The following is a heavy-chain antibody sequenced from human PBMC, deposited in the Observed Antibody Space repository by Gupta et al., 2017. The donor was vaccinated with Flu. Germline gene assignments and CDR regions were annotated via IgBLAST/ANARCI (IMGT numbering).Heavy chain of an antibody. Sequence: QVQLQQWGAGLLKPSETLSLTCAVYGGSFSGYYWSWIRQPPGKGLEWIGEINHSGSTNYNPSLKSRVTISVDTSKNQFSLKLSSVTAADTAVYYCARALTIFAPSPDYWGQGTLVTVSS. J-gene: IGHJ4*02. CDR2: INHSGST. V-gene: IGHV4-34*01. D-gene: IGHD3-3*01. CDR3: ARALTIFAPSPDY. CDR1: GGSFSGYY.